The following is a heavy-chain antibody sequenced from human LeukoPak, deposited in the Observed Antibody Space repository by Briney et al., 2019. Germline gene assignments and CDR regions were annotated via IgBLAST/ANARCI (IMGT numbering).Heavy chain of an antibody. CDR2: IKQDGSEE. D-gene: IGHD2-8*02. V-gene: IGHV3-7*03. Sequence: GGSLRLSCAASGFTFSSYWMSWVRQAPGKGLEWVANIKQDGSEEYYVDSVKGRFTISRDNAKNSLYLQMNSLRAEDTAVYYCASKGCTGGNCKHYFDYWGQGTLVTVAS. CDR1: GFTFSSYW. CDR3: ASKGCTGGNCKHYFDY. J-gene: IGHJ4*02.